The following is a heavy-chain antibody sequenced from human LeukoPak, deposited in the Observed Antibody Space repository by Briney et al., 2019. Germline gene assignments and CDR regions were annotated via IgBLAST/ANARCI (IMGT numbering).Heavy chain of an antibody. CDR3: AAALLWFGESHFDY. CDR2: INPNSGGT. D-gene: IGHD3-10*01. J-gene: IGHJ4*02. Sequence: GASVKVSCKASGYTFTGYYMHWVRQAPGQGLEWMGWINPNSGGTNYAQKFQGRVTMTRDTSISTAYMELSRLRSDDTAVYYCAAALLWFGESHFDYWGQGALVTVSS. CDR1: GYTFTGYY. V-gene: IGHV1-2*02.